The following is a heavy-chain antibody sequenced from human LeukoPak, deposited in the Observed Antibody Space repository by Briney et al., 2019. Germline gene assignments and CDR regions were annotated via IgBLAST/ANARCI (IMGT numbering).Heavy chain of an antibody. Sequence: PGGSLRLSGAASGFTFSSYSMSWVRQAPGKGLEWVSYISSSSSTIYYADSVKGRFTISRDNAKNSLYLQMNSLRDEDTAVYYCARDRGPEGYYYYYYMDVWGKGTTVTVSS. V-gene: IGHV3-48*02. CDR2: ISSSSSTI. CDR1: GFTFSSYS. D-gene: IGHD3-10*01. CDR3: ARDRGPEGYYYYYYMDV. J-gene: IGHJ6*03.